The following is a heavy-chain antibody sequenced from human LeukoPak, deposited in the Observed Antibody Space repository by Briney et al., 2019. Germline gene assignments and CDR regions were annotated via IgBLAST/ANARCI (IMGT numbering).Heavy chain of an antibody. CDR1: RFTLLNYA. CDR2: ISYDGRNE. D-gene: IGHD3-22*01. CDR3: ARGYYHFDGSGYFDM. J-gene: IGHJ4*02. Sequence: GGSLRLSCAASRFTLLNYAVNWVRQAPGKGLEWVAIISYDGRNEYYAESVEGRFTISRDTSRNMISLQMNSLRPEDTAVYYCARGYYHFDGSGYFDMWGQGTLVTVSS. V-gene: IGHV3-30*14.